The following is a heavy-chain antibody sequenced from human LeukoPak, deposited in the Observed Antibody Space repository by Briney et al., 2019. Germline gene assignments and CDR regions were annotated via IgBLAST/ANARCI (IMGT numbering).Heavy chain of an antibody. Sequence: GGSLRLSCAASGFTFSRYSMNWVRQTPGKGLEWVSYISSSSSTIYYADSVKGRFTISRDNAKNSLSLQMNSLRAEDTAVYYCATQGDYGDPTGPFDYWGQGTLVTVSS. D-gene: IGHD4-17*01. V-gene: IGHV3-48*01. J-gene: IGHJ4*02. CDR1: GFTFSRYS. CDR3: ATQGDYGDPTGPFDY. CDR2: ISSSSSTI.